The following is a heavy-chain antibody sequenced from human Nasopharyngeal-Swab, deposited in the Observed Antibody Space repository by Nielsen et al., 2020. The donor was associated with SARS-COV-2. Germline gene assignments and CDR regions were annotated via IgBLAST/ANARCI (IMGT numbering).Heavy chain of an antibody. CDR3: AKDLDGSGSNNHYFYYVMDV. CDR2: ISKDGFDT. D-gene: IGHD2/OR15-2a*01. V-gene: IGHV3-30*18. Sequence: VRQAPGKGLEWVAVISKDGFDTKSPDSVKGRFTISRDNSKNTVFLQMNSLRVEDTAIYYCAKDLDGSGSNNHYFYYVMDVWGLGTTVTVSS. J-gene: IGHJ6*02.